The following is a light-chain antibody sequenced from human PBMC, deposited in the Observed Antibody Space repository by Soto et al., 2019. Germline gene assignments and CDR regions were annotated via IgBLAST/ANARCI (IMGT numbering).Light chain of an antibody. V-gene: IGLV2-14*01. J-gene: IGLJ2*01. CDR1: SSDVGGYNY. CDR2: AVS. Sequence: QSALTQPASVSGSPGQSITISCTGTSSDVGGYNYVSWYQQHPGKAPKLMIYAVSNRPSGVSNRFSGSKSGNTASLTIYGLQAEDEADYYCSSYTSSSTLLFGGGTKLTVL. CDR3: SSYTSSSTLL.